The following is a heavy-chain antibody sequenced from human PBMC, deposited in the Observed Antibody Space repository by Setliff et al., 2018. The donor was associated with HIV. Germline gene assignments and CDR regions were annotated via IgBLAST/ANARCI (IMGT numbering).Heavy chain of an antibody. Sequence: ASVKVSCKASGDTFSNSLVTWVRQAPGQGLEWMGGIIPLFGTANYAQKFQGRVTMTTDELMTTAYLELSSLRSEDTAVYYCARDVDHMMDVWGPGTTVTVSS. CDR2: IIPLFGTA. CDR1: GDTFSNSL. CDR3: ARDVDHMMDV. J-gene: IGHJ6*02. V-gene: IGHV1-69*05.